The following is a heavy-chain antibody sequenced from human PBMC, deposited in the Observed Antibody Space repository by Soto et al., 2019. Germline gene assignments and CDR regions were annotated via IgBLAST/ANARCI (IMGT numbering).Heavy chain of an antibody. D-gene: IGHD4-17*01. V-gene: IGHV3-9*01. CDR1: GFTFDDYA. Sequence: DVQLVESGGGLVQPGRSLRLSCAASGFTFDDYAMHWVRQAPGKGLEWVSGISWNSGSIGYADSVKGRFTISRDNAKNSLYLQMNSLRAEDTALYYCAKDMAVTTKSYYYYYMDVWGKGTTVTVSS. J-gene: IGHJ6*03. CDR3: AKDMAVTTKSYYYYYMDV. CDR2: ISWNSGSI.